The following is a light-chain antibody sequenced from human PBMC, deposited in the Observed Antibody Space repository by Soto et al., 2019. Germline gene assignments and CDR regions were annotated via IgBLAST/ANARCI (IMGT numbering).Light chain of an antibody. Sequence: EIVLTQSPGTLSLSPGERATLSCRASQSVSRSDLAWYQQKPGQAPRLLIYGASTRAIDMPGRFSGRGSGTEFTLTISSLQSEDFAVYYCQQYRNWPRTFGQGTKVDI. CDR2: GAS. CDR3: QQYRNWPRT. V-gene: IGKV3-15*01. CDR1: QSVSRSD. J-gene: IGKJ1*01.